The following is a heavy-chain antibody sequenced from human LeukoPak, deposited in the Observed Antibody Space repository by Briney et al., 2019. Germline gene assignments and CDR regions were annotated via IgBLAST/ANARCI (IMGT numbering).Heavy chain of an antibody. V-gene: IGHV3-23*01. J-gene: IGHJ3*02. CDR1: GFTFSSYA. CDR3: AKRLRFRDAFDI. D-gene: IGHD3-10*01. CDR2: ISGSGGST. Sequence: GGSLRLSCAGSGFTFSSYAMSWVRQAPGKGLEWVSAISGSGGSTYYADSVKGRFTISRDNSKNTLYLQMNSLRAEDTAVYYCAKRLRFRDAFDIWGQGIMVTVSS.